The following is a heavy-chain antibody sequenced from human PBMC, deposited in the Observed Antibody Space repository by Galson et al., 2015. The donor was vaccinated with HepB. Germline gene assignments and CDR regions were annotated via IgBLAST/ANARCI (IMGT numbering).Heavy chain of an antibody. Sequence: SLRLSCAASGFTFSNAWMSWVRQAPGKGLEWVGRIKSKTDGGTTDYAAPVKGRFTISRDDSKNTLYLQMNSLKTEDTAVYYCTTDGPYRGGAFDIWGQGTMVTVSS. D-gene: IGHD5-12*01. CDR2: IKSKTDGGTT. CDR1: GFTFSNAW. J-gene: IGHJ3*02. CDR3: TTDGPYRGGAFDI. V-gene: IGHV3-15*01.